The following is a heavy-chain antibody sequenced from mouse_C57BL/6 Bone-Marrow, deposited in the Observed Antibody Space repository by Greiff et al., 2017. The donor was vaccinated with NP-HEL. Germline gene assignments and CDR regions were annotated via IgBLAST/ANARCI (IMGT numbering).Heavy chain of an antibody. CDR2: IHPSDSDN. CDR1: GYTFTSYW. J-gene: IGHJ4*01. D-gene: IGHD2-1*01. Sequence: VQLQQPGAELVKPGASVKVSCKASGYTFTSYWMHWVKQRPGQGLEWIGRIHPSDSDNNYNQEFKGKAPLTVDKSSSTAYMQLSSLTSEDSAVYYCAIYYYGNYVYAMDYWGQGTSVTVSS. V-gene: IGHV1-74*01. CDR3: AIYYYGNYVYAMDY.